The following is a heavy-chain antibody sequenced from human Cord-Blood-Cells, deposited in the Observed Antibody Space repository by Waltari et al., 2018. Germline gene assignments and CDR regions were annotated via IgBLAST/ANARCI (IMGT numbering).Heavy chain of an antibody. J-gene: IGHJ5*02. Sequence: QVQLQESGPGLVKPSETLSLTCTVSGGSVSSGSYYWSWIRQPPGTGLEWIGYIYYSGSTNYNPSLKSRVTISVDTSKNQFSLKLSSVTAADTAVYYCARGPARYYDFWSGYYWFDPWGQGTLVTVSS. CDR1: GGSVSSGSYY. V-gene: IGHV4-61*01. CDR3: ARGPARYYDFWSGYYWFDP. D-gene: IGHD3-3*01. CDR2: IYYSGST.